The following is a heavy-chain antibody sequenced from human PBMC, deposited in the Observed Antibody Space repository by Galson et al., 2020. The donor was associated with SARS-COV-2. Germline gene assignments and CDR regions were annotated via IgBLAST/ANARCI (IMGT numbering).Heavy chain of an antibody. J-gene: IGHJ3*02. CDR1: GFTFSSYS. CDR2: ISSSSSYI. V-gene: IGHV3-21*01. Sequence: GGSLRLSCAASGFTFSSYSMNWVRQAPGKGLEWVSSISSSSSYIYYADSVKGRFTISRDNPKNSLYLQMNSLRAEDTAVYYCASQSEVLLWFGELLHAFDIWGQGTMVTVSS. D-gene: IGHD3-10*01. CDR3: ASQSEVLLWFGELLHAFDI.